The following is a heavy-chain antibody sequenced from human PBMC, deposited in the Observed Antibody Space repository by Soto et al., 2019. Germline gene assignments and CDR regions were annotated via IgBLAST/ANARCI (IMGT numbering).Heavy chain of an antibody. V-gene: IGHV4-59*08. CDR2: IYYSGST. CDR1: GGSISSYY. Sequence: PSETLSLTCTVSGGSISSYYWSWIRQPPGKGLEWIGYIYYSGSTNYNPSLKSRVTISVDTSKNQFSLKLSSVTAADTAVYYCARRASSSPFYYFDYWGQGTLVTVSS. D-gene: IGHD6-6*01. J-gene: IGHJ4*02. CDR3: ARRASSSPFYYFDY.